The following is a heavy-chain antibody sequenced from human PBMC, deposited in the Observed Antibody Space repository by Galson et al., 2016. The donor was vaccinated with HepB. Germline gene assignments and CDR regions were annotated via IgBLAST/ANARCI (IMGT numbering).Heavy chain of an antibody. CDR2: IYHSGTT. J-gene: IGHJ2*01. CDR3: ASYYDNDYWYFDL. D-gene: IGHD3-22*01. Sequence: SETLSLTCDVSGGSISRSNWKSWVRQIPGKGLEWIGQIYHSGTTNYNPSLKSRVTMSVDKSNKQFFLNLRSVTAADTAVYYCASYYDNDYWYFDLWGRGTLVTVSS. CDR1: GGSISRSNW. V-gene: IGHV4-4*02.